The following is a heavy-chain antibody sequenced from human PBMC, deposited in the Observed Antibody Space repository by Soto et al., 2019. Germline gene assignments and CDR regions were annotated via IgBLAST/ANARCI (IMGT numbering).Heavy chain of an antibody. CDR1: GFTFDDYG. V-gene: IGHV3-20*04. Sequence: GGSLRLSCAASGFTFDDYGMSWVRQAPGKGLEWVSGINWNGGSTGYADSVKGRFTISRDNAKNSLYLQMNSLRAEDTALYYCARGHGTHYYDSSGYRDAFDIWGQGTMVTVSS. J-gene: IGHJ3*02. D-gene: IGHD3-22*01. CDR3: ARGHGTHYYDSSGYRDAFDI. CDR2: INWNGGST.